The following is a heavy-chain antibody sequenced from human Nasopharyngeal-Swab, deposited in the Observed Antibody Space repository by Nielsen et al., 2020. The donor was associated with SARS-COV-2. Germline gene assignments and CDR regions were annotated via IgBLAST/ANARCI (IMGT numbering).Heavy chain of an antibody. J-gene: IGHJ4*02. V-gene: IGHV3-21*01. D-gene: IGHD3-22*01. CDR1: GFTFSSYS. CDR2: ISSSSSYI. CDR3: ARVGGYYDSNGYGGDFDY. Sequence: GGSLRLSCAASGFTFSSYSMNWVRQAPGKGLEWVSSISSSSSYIYYADSVKGRFTISRDNAKNSLYLQMNSLRAEDTAVYYCARVGGYYDSNGYGGDFDYWGQGTLVTVSS.